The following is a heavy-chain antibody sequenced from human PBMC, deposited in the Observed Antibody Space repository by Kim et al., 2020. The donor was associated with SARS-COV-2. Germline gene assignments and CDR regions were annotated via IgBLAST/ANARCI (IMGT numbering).Heavy chain of an antibody. D-gene: IGHD3-10*01. Sequence: SETLSLTCTVSGGSVSSGSYYWSWIRQPPGKGLEWIGYIYYSGSTNYNPSLKSRVTISVDTSKNQFSLKLSSVTAADTAVYYCARDPLGSSTGFDPWVQG. CDR2: IYYSGST. CDR3: ARDPLGSSTGFDP. J-gene: IGHJ5*02. V-gene: IGHV4-61*01. CDR1: GGSVSSGSYY.